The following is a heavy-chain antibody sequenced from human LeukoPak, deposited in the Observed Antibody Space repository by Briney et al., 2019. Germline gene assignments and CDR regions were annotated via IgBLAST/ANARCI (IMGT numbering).Heavy chain of an antibody. V-gene: IGHV3-64*01. J-gene: IGHJ4*02. Sequence: GGSLRLPCAASGYRFNNYAIHWFRRAPGKGLEYVSGINNNGDSTYYANSVKGRFTISRDNSKNTLFLQMGSLTSEDTAVYYCARDYQTGFTGPGGDFWGQGTLVTVSS. CDR2: INNNGDST. D-gene: IGHD3-9*01. CDR3: ARDYQTGFTGPGGDF. CDR1: GYRFNNYA.